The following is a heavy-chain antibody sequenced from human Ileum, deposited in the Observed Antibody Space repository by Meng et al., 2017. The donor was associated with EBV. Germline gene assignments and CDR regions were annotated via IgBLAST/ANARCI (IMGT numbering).Heavy chain of an antibody. Sequence: QVQLQESGPGLVKPSETLSLTCDVSGGSVSSAHSCWTRLPQRQGQGLVWVRYMCYSGSTNPSPHSEIRVTIPVDTSKYPFSLELSSLTAADTAVDYCAGDPHRQSPHWGQGTLVTVSS. V-gene: IGHV4-61*03. CDR3: AGDPHRQSPH. CDR1: GGSVSSAHSC. D-gene: IGHD3-16*02. J-gene: IGHJ4*02. CDR2: MCYSGST.